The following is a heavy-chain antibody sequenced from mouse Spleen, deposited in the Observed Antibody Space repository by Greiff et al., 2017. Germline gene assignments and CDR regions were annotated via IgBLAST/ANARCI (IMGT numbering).Heavy chain of an antibody. Sequence: EVQVVESGGGLVQPGGSLKLSCAASGFTFSSYGMSWVRQTPDKRLELVATINSNGGSTYYPDSVKGRFTISRDNAKNTLYLQMSSLKSEDTAMYYCARGGAARAPSAYWGQGTLVTVSA. CDR3: ARGGAARAPSAY. J-gene: IGHJ3*01. CDR1: GFTFSSYG. CDR2: INSNGGST. D-gene: IGHD3-1*01. V-gene: IGHV5-6-3*01.